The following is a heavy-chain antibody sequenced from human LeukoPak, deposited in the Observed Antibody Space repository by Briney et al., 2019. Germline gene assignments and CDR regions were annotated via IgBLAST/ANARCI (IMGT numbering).Heavy chain of an antibody. CDR3: AKDYYYDPVDAFDV. D-gene: IGHD3-22*01. CDR2: ISASYGST. CDR1: GFTFSTYA. V-gene: IGHV3-23*01. Sequence: GGSLRLSCAASGFTFSTYAMSWVRQAPAKGLEWVSCISASYGSTYYADSVKGRFTISRDNSKNTLYLQMNSLRPEDTAVYYCAKDYYYDPVDAFDVWGQGTMVSVSS. J-gene: IGHJ3*01.